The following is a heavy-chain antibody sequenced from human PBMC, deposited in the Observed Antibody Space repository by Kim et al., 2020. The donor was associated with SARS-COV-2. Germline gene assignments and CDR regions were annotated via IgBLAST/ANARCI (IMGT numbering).Heavy chain of an antibody. V-gene: IGHV3-11*06. Sequence: YADSMKGRFTISRDNAKNSLYLQMNSLRAEDTAVYYCARARILTGNDLAYWGQGTLVTVSS. CDR3: ARARILTGNDLAY. D-gene: IGHD3-9*01. J-gene: IGHJ4*02.